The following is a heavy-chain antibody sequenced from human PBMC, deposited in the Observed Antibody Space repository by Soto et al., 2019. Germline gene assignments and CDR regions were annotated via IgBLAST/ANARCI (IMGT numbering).Heavy chain of an antibody. V-gene: IGHV1-69*13. CDR3: HYYYDSSGYWHDAFDI. J-gene: IGHJ3*02. D-gene: IGHD3-22*01. CDR1: GGTFSSYA. Sequence: ASVKVSCKASGGTFSSYAISWVRQAPGQGLEWMGGIIPIFGTANYAQKFQGRVTITADESTSTAYMELSSLRSEDTAVYYCHYYYDSSGYWHDAFDIWGQGTMVTVSS. CDR2: IIPIFGTA.